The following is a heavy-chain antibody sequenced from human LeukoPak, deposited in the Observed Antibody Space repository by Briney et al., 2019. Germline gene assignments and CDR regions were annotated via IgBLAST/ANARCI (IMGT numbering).Heavy chain of an antibody. D-gene: IGHD2-21*02. CDR2: IYYSGST. V-gene: IGHV4-39*01. Sequence: SETPSLTCTVSGGSISSSSYYWGWIRQPPGKGLEWIGSIYYSGSTYYNPSLKSRVTISVDTAKNQFSLKLSSVTAADTAVYYCARHAVVTVGIDYWGQGTLVTVSS. CDR1: GGSISSSSYY. J-gene: IGHJ4*02. CDR3: ARHAVVTVGIDY.